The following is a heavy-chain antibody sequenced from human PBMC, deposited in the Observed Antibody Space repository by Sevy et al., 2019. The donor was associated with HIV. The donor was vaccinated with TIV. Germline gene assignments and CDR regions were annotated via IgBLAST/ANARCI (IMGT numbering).Heavy chain of an antibody. V-gene: IGHV3-23*01. Sequence: VGSLRLSCAASGFTFAKYSMSWVRQAPGKGLEWVSTFSFGCGRINYADSVKGRFTISRDESKNTLFLQMNSLRAEDTATYFCAREGCTQPHDYWGQGTLVTVSS. J-gene: IGHJ4*02. CDR3: AREGCTQPHDY. D-gene: IGHD2-8*01. CDR1: GFTFAKYS. CDR2: FSFGCGRI.